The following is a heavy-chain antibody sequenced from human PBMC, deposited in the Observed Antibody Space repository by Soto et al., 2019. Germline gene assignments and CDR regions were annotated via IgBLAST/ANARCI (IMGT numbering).Heavy chain of an antibody. CDR1: GGTFSSYA. J-gene: IGHJ6*02. V-gene: IGHV1-69*13. D-gene: IGHD3-10*01. Sequence: SVKVSCKASGGTFSSYAISWVRQAPGQGLEWMGGIIPIFGTANYAQKFQGRVTITADESTSTAYMELSSLRSEDTAVYYCARRGPGKNYYYYGMDVWGQGTTVTVSS. CDR3: ARRGPGKNYYYYGMDV. CDR2: IIPIFGTA.